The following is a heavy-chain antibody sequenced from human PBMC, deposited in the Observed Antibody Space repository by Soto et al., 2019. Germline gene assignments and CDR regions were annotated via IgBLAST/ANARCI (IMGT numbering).Heavy chain of an antibody. D-gene: IGHD6-19*01. Sequence: QVQLVQSGAEVKRSGASVRISCKASGYTFNRHDINWVRQATGQGPEWIGWMNTNSGNTGYAQKFQGRVTMTRDSSIPTAYMDLSSLTSEDTAIYYCAREGLYGSIQDNTFDIWGQGTMVSFSS. CDR3: AREGLYGSIQDNTFDI. CDR1: GYTFNRHD. V-gene: IGHV1-8*01. CDR2: MNTNSGNT. J-gene: IGHJ3*02.